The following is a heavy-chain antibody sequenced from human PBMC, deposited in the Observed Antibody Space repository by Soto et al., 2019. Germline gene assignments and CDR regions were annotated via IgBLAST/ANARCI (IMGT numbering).Heavy chain of an antibody. V-gene: IGHV3-15*01. J-gene: IGHJ4*02. Sequence: PXGSLRLSCATSGFTFANACMSWVRQAPGKGLEWVGRIKSKNVGGTTDYAAPVKGRFTISRDDSQTTVYLQMNSLKIEDTGVYYCLHQLAPFDVWGQGTLVTVSS. D-gene: IGHD1-1*01. CDR3: LHQLAPFDV. CDR2: IKSKNVGGTT. CDR1: GFTFANAC.